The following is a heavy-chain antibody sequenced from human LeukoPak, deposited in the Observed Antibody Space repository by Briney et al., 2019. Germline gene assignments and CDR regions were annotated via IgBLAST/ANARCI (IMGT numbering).Heavy chain of an antibody. V-gene: IGHV3-64D*06. D-gene: IGHD3-10*01. CDR2: ISSNGGST. CDR3: VKDPKITMVRGGDY. J-gene: IGHJ4*02. Sequence: GSPRLSCSASGFAFSSYAMHWVCQAPGKGLEYVSAISSNGGSTYYEDPVKDRFIISRDNSKNTQYLQMSSLIAEDTAVYYCVKDPKITMVRGGDYWGQGTLVTVSS. CDR1: GFAFSSYA.